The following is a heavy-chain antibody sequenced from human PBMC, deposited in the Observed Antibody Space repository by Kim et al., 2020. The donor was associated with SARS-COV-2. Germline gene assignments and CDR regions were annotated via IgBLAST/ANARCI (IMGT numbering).Heavy chain of an antibody. CDR3: ARAIIGYCSSTSCGMGYYYGMDV. Sequence: ASVKVSCKASGYTFTGYYMHWVRQAPGQGLEWMGWINPNSGGTNYAQKFQGWVTMTRDTSISTAYMELSRLRSDDTAVYYCARAIIGYCSSTSCGMGYYYGMDVWGQGTTVTVSS. V-gene: IGHV1-2*04. J-gene: IGHJ6*02. CDR2: INPNSGGT. D-gene: IGHD2-2*01. CDR1: GYTFTGYY.